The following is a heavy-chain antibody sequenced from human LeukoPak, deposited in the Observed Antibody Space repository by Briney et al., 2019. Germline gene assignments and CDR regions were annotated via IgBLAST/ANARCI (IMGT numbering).Heavy chain of an antibody. D-gene: IGHD3-16*01. Sequence: GRSLRLSCAASGFTFSSYEMNWVCHAPGEGREWVSYNSSSGSTIYYADSVKGRFTISRDNAKNSLYLQMNSLRAEDTAVYYCARVLGGMDVWGKGTTVTVSS. V-gene: IGHV3-48*03. CDR1: GFTFSSYE. CDR3: ARVLGGMDV. J-gene: IGHJ6*01. CDR2: NSSSGSTI.